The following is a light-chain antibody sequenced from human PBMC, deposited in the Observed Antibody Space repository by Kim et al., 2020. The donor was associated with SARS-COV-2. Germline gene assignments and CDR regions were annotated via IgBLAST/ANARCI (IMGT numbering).Light chain of an antibody. V-gene: IGKV1-5*03. Sequence: DIQMTQPPSTLSASVGDRVTITCRASQSIHQWLAWYQQKSGKAPKLLIYQASTLQNGIPSRFSGSGSGTQFTLTISSLQPDDSAAYYCQLYQSYKYTCGQGTQLEIK. J-gene: IGKJ2*01. CDR2: QAS. CDR3: QLYQSYKYT. CDR1: QSIHQW.